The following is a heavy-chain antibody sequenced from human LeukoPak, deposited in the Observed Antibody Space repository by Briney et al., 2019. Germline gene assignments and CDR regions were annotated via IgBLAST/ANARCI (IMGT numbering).Heavy chain of an antibody. D-gene: IGHD2-2*01. CDR3: VRESRRYQLPGLNDYYYMDV. Sequence: GGSLSLSCAASGFTFSNYWMSWVRQAPGKGLEWVGNIKQDGSEKYYVDSVKGRFTISRDIPKNSLYLQMNSLRAEDTAVYYCVRESRRYQLPGLNDYYYMDVWGKGTTVTVSS. J-gene: IGHJ6*03. CDR2: IKQDGSEK. V-gene: IGHV3-7*01. CDR1: GFTFSNYW.